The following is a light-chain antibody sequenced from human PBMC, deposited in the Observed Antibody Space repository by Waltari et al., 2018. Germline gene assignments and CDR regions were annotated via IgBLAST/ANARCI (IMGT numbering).Light chain of an antibody. CDR3: SLYISSSTYWV. CDR2: EVS. V-gene: IGLV2-14*01. J-gene: IGLJ3*02. Sequence: QSALTQPASVSGSPGQSITISCTGTSSDVGTYNYVSWYQQHPDKDPKLMIYEVSYRPSGVSSRFSGSKSGNTASLTISGLQAEDESDYYCSLYISSSTYWVFGGGTKLTVL. CDR1: SSDVGTYNY.